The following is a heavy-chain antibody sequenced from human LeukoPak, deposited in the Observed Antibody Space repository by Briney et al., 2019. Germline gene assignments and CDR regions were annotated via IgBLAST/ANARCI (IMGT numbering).Heavy chain of an antibody. D-gene: IGHD1-26*01. CDR1: GFTFSSYS. CDR2: ISSSSSTI. CDR3: ARISGSYYPDAFDI. J-gene: IGHJ3*02. V-gene: IGHV3-48*01. Sequence: GRSLRLSCAASGFTFSSYSMNWVRQAPGKGLEWVSYISSSSSTIYYADSVKGRFTVSRDNAKNSLYLQMNSLRAEDTAAYCCARISGSYYPDAFDIWGQGTVVTVSS.